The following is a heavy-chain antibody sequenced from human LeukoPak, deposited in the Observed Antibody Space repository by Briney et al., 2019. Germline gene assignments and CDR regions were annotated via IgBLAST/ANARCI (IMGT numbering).Heavy chain of an antibody. Sequence: ASVKVSCKAFGYTFTGYYIHWVRQAPGQGLEWMGWLNPKTGGTNYAQRFQGRVTMTRDTSISTAYMELNRLISDDTAMYYCARTPGDQTPVAYLDYWGQGTLVTVSS. CDR1: GYTFTGYY. D-gene: IGHD3-16*01. CDR3: ARTPGDQTPVAYLDY. CDR2: LNPKTGGT. J-gene: IGHJ4*02. V-gene: IGHV1-2*02.